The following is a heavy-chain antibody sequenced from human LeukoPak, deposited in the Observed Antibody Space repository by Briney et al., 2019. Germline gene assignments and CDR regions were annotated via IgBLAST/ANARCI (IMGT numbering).Heavy chain of an antibody. Sequence: ASVKVSCKASGYTFTGYYMHWVRQAPGRGLEWMGWINPNSGGTNYAQKFQGRVTMTRDTSISTAYMELSRLRSDDTAVYYCARSSARITIFGVVIDERYNWFDPWGQGTLVTVSS. V-gene: IGHV1-2*02. J-gene: IGHJ5*02. D-gene: IGHD3-3*01. CDR3: ARSSARITIFGVVIDERYNWFDP. CDR2: INPNSGGT. CDR1: GYTFTGYY.